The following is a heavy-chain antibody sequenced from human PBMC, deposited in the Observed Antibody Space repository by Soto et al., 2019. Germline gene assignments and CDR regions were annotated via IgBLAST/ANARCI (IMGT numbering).Heavy chain of an antibody. D-gene: IGHD1-26*01. Sequence: PSETLSLTCTVSGGSISSGGYYWSWIRQHPGKGLEWIGYIYYSGSTYYNPSLESRVTISVDTSKNQFSLKLSSVTAADTAVYYCARAPREGRYYYYGMDVWGQGTTVTVSS. CDR1: GGSISSGGYY. V-gene: IGHV4-31*03. CDR2: IYYSGST. J-gene: IGHJ6*02. CDR3: ARAPREGRYYYYGMDV.